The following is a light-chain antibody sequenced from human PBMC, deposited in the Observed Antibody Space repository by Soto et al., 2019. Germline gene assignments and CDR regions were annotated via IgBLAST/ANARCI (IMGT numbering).Light chain of an antibody. CDR1: QSVSSN. V-gene: IGKV3-15*01. CDR2: GAS. J-gene: IGKJ1*01. Sequence: EIVMTQSPATLSVSPGERATISCRASQSVSSNLAWYQQKPGQAPRLLIYGASTRAIGIPARFSGSGSGTEFTLTLSIRQSEDFAVYSCQQYNNWPPSWTFGQGTKVEIK. CDR3: QQYNNWPPSWT.